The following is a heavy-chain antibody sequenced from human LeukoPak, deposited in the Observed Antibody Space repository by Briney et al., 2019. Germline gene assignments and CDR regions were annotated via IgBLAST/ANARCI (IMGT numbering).Heavy chain of an antibody. J-gene: IGHJ6*03. CDR3: ARLPRRSSWLNYYYYYMDV. CDR2: ISAYNGNT. V-gene: IGHV1-18*01. D-gene: IGHD6-13*01. Sequence: GASVKVSCKASGYTFTSYGISWVRQAPGQGLEWMGWISAYNGNTNYAQKLQGRVTMTTDTSTSTAYMELRSLRSDDTAVYYCARLPRRSSWLNYYYYYMDVWGKGTTVTVSS. CDR1: GYTFTSYG.